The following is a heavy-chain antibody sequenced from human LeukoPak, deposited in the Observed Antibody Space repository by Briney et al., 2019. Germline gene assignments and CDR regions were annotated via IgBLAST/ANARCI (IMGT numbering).Heavy chain of an antibody. J-gene: IGHJ6*02. CDR2: IYYSGGT. Sequence: SQTLSLTCTVSGDSISSGGYYWNWIRQHPGKGLEWIGYIYYSGGTYYNPSLKSRVTISLETSKNQFSLRLSSVTAADTAVYYCARGLRRVSRDGYKPGYYYGMDVWGQGTTVTVSS. CDR3: ARGLRRVSRDGYKPGYYYGMDV. D-gene: IGHD5-24*01. CDR1: GDSISSGGYY. V-gene: IGHV4-31*03.